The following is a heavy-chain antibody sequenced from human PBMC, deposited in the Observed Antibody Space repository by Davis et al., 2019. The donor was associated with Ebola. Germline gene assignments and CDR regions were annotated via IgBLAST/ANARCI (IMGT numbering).Heavy chain of an antibody. CDR1: GYTFTGYY. J-gene: IGHJ6*04. CDR2: INPNSGGT. Sequence: AASVKVSCKASGYTFTGYYMHWVRQAPGQGLEWMGWINPNSGGTNYAQKFQGRVTMTRDTSISTAYMELSRLRSDDTAVYYCARERGIVQTCGMDVWGKGTAVTVSS. V-gene: IGHV1-2*02. D-gene: IGHD2-8*01. CDR3: ARERGIVQTCGMDV.